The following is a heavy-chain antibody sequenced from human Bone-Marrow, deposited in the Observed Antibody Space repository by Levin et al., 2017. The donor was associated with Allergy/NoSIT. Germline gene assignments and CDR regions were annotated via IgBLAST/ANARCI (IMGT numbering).Heavy chain of an antibody. CDR3: ARDFGGVPTP. CDR1: GASINSDDYY. V-gene: IGHV4-30-4*01. D-gene: IGHD3-16*01. Sequence: SETLSLTCTVSGASINSDDYYWSWIRQPPGKGLEWIGYIDYSGSSYYNPSLKSRVTISVDTSKNQFFLKVTSVTAADTAVYYCARDFGGVPTPWGQGTLVTVSS. CDR2: IDYSGSS. J-gene: IGHJ5*02.